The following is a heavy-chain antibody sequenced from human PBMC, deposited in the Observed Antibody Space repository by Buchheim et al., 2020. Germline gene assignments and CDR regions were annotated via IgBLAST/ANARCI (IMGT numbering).Heavy chain of an antibody. V-gene: IGHV4-34*01. Sequence: QVQLQQWGAGLLKPSETLSLTCAVYGGSFSGYYWSWIRQPPGKGLEWIGKINHSGSTNYNPSLKSRVTISVDTSKNQFSLKLSSVTAADTAVYYCARARDSGSYFDYWGQGTL. CDR2: INHSGST. J-gene: IGHJ4*02. CDR1: GGSFSGYY. CDR3: ARARDSGSYFDY. D-gene: IGHD1-26*01.